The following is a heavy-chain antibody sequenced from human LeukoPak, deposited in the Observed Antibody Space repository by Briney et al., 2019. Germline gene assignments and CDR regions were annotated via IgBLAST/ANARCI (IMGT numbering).Heavy chain of an antibody. CDR3: ASGTGGGNPFDY. CDR1: GGYISSSSYY. J-gene: IGHJ4*02. Sequence: SETLSLTCTVSGGYISSSSYYWGWIRQPPGKGLEWIGSIYYSGSTYYNPSLKSRVTISVDTSKNQFSLKLSSVTAADTAVYYCASGTGGGNPFDYWGQGTLVTVSS. CDR2: IYYSGST. D-gene: IGHD4-23*01. V-gene: IGHV4-39*07.